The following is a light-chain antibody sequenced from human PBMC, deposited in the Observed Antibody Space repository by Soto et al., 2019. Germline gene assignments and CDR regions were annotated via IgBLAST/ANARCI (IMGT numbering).Light chain of an antibody. CDR3: SSYTSSSTLV. V-gene: IGLV2-14*01. CDR2: DVS. J-gene: IGLJ1*01. CDR1: SSDVGGYNY. Sequence: QSALPQPASVSGSPGQSITISCTGTSSDVGGYNYVSWYQQHPGNAPKLMIYDVSNRPSVVSNRFSGSKSGNTSSLTISGLQAEDEADYYSSSYTSSSTLVFGTGTKLTVL.